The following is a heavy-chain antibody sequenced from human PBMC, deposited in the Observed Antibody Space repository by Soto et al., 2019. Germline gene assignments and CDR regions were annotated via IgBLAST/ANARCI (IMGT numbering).Heavy chain of an antibody. CDR3: ARTPLTYNWNAKDY. Sequence: HPGGSLRLSCAASGFTFSSYAMHWVRQAPGKGLEWVAVISYDGSNKYYADSVKGRFTISRDNSKNTLYLQMNSLRAEDTAVYYCARTPLTYNWNAKDYWGQGTQVTVSS. CDR1: GFTFSSYA. J-gene: IGHJ4*02. V-gene: IGHV3-30-3*01. D-gene: IGHD1-20*01. CDR2: ISYDGSNK.